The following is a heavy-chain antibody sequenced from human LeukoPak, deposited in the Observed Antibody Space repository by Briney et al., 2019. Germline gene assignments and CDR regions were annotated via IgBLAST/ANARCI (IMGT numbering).Heavy chain of an antibody. CDR2: ISESGGTT. J-gene: IGHJ6*04. CDR1: GVTVSSYA. CDR3: SNGFGYYASGTYGMDV. V-gene: IGHV3-23*01. D-gene: IGHD3-10*01. Sequence: AGGSLRHSSAAPGVTVSSYAVNWVRQALGKRLERVSIISESGGTTYYADSVKGRVTISRDNSKNTLYLQMKSPRAQETPIYYCSNGFGYYASGTYGMDVWGKWTTVTVSS.